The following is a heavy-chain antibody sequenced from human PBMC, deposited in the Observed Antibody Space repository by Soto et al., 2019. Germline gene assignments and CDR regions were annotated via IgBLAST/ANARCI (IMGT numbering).Heavy chain of an antibody. J-gene: IGHJ4*02. CDR3: ARAALGGFGELFLDY. Sequence: QVQLVQSGAEVKKPGASVKVSCKASGYTFTGYYMHWVRQAPGQGLEWMGWINPNSGGTNYAQKFQGRVTMTRDTSISTAYMELSRLRPDDTAVYYCARAALGGFGELFLDYWGQGTLVTVSS. D-gene: IGHD3-10*01. CDR1: GYTFTGYY. V-gene: IGHV1-2*02. CDR2: INPNSGGT.